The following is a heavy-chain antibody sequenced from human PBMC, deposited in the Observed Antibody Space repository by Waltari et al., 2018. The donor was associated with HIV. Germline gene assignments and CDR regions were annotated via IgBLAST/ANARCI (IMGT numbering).Heavy chain of an antibody. D-gene: IGHD3-10*01. V-gene: IGHV1-69*01. CDR1: GGTFSSSA. CDR2: IIPIFGTA. Sequence: QVQLVQSGAEVKKPGSSVKVSCKASGGTFSSSAISWVRQPPGQGLEWMGGIIPIFGTANYAQKFQGRVTITADESTSTAYMELSSLRSEDTAVYYCARAEGGSGILDAFDNWGQGTMVTVSS. J-gene: IGHJ3*02. CDR3: ARAEGGSGILDAFDN.